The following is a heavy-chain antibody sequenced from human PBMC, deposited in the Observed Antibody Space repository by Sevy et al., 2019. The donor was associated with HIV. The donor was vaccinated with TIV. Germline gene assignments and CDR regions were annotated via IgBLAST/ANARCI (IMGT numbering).Heavy chain of an antibody. J-gene: IGHJ3*02. Sequence: GGSLRLSCAASGFSLSSYAMSWVRQAPGKGLEWVSAISGSGGSTYYADSVKGRFTISRDNSKNTLYLQMNSLRAEDTAVYYCAKGYSSGWLDRAFDIWGQGPMVTVSS. D-gene: IGHD6-19*01. V-gene: IGHV3-23*01. CDR3: AKGYSSGWLDRAFDI. CDR1: GFSLSSYA. CDR2: ISGSGGST.